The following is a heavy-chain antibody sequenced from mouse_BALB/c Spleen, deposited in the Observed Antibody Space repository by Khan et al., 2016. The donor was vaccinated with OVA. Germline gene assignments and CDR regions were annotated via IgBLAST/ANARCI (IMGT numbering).Heavy chain of an antibody. J-gene: IGHJ4*01. CDR2: IHPNSGTT. CDR1: GYTFTSSW. D-gene: IGHD2-5*01. V-gene: IGHV1S130*01. Sequence: VQLQQSGSVLVRPGASVKLSCKASGYTFTSSWMHWAKQRPGQGLEWIGEIHPNSGTTNYNEKFKGKATLTVDTSSSTAYVDLSSLTSEDSAVYYCARFNSNGGYAMDYWGQGSAGTVAS. CDR3: ARFNSNGGYAMDY.